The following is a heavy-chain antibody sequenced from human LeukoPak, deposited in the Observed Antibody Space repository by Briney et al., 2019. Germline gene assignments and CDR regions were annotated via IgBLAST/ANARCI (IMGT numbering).Heavy chain of an antibody. D-gene: IGHD4-17*01. CDR1: GFTFDDYA. J-gene: IGHJ4*02. Sequence: GGSLRLSCAASGFTFDDYAMHWVRQAPGKGLEWVSGISWNRGSIDYADSVKRLFTISRDNAQNSLYLQMNSLRAEDTAVYYCARDRGKYDSVTTMGYWGQGTLVTVSS. CDR3: ARDRGKYDSVTTMGY. V-gene: IGHV3-9*01. CDR2: ISWNRGSI.